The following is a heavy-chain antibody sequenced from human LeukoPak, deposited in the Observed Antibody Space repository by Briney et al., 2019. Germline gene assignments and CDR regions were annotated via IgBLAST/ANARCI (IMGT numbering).Heavy chain of an antibody. J-gene: IGHJ4*02. CDR2: INTNTGDP. CDR3: ARDFRALGIDY. D-gene: IGHD3-3*02. Sequence: ASVKVSCKASGYTFTDYGINWVRQAPGQGLEWLGWINTNTGDPTYAQGFTERFAFSLDTSVTTSYLHIYTLRAEDTAVYYCARDFRALGIDYWGQGTLVTVSS. CDR1: GYTFTDYG. V-gene: IGHV7-4-1*01.